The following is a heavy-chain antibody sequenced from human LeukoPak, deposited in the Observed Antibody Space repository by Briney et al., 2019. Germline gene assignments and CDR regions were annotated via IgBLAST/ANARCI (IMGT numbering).Heavy chain of an antibody. CDR2: INAGNGNT. J-gene: IGHJ6*02. D-gene: IGHD2-2*01. Sequence: GASVKVSCKASGYTFTSYGISWVRQAPGQRLEWMGWINAGNGNTKYSQKFQGRVTITRDTSASTAYMELSSLRSEDTAVYYCARAPGRYCSRTSCYERYYYYGMDVWGQGTTVTVSS. V-gene: IGHV1-3*01. CDR3: ARAPGRYCSRTSCYERYYYYGMDV. CDR1: GYTFTSYG.